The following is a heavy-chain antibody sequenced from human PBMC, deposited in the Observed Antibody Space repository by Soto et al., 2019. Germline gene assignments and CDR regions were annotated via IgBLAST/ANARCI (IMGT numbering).Heavy chain of an antibody. Sequence: ASVKVSCKACGYTFTSYYMHWVRRAPGQGLEWMGIINPSGGSTSYAQKFQGRVTMTRDTSTSTVYMELSSLRSEDTAVYYCARFGVVSDYMDVWGKGTTVTVSS. D-gene: IGHD3-3*01. CDR1: GYTFTSYY. CDR3: ARFGVVSDYMDV. V-gene: IGHV1-46*03. J-gene: IGHJ6*03. CDR2: INPSGGST.